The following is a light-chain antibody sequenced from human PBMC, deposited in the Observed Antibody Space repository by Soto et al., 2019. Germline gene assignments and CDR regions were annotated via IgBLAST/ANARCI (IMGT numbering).Light chain of an antibody. CDR2: WAS. CDR1: HHILSRSNNKNY. V-gene: IGKV4-1*01. CDR3: MQGTYWPRT. J-gene: IGKJ1*01. Sequence: PTRDALATPLGRGATINCKSSHHILSRSNNKNYLAWYQQKPGQPPKLLIYWASTRESGVPDRFSGSGSGTDFTLNISSLEAEDVAVYYCMQGTYWPRTFGQGTKVDIK.